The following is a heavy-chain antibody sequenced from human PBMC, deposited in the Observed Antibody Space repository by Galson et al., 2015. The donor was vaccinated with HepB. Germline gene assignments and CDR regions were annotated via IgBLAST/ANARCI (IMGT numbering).Heavy chain of an antibody. CDR2: INPNSGGT. J-gene: IGHJ4*02. CDR1: GYTFTGYY. V-gene: IGHV1-2*06. D-gene: IGHD2-8*02. CDR3: ARVRLLGYCTGGVCYRGGEIDY. Sequence: SVKVSCKASGYTFTGYYMHWVRQAPGQGLEWMGRINPNSGGTNYAQKFQGRVTMTRDTSISTAYMELSRLRSDDTAVYYCARVRLLGYCTGGVCYRGGEIDYWGQGTLVTVSS.